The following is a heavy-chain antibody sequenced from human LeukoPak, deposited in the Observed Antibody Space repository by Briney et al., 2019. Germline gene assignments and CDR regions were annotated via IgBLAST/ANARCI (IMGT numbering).Heavy chain of an antibody. J-gene: IGHJ6*03. CDR3: ARDSEAVPYYYYMDV. CDR1: GDSISNYY. CDR2: IYHSGST. V-gene: IGHV4-59*01. Sequence: KASETLSLTCTVSGDSISNYYWNWIRQPPGKGLEWIGYIYHSGSTNYNPSLKSRVTISVDTSKNQLSLTLRSVTAADTAVYYCARDSEAVPYYYYMDVWGKGTTVTVSS. D-gene: IGHD6-19*01.